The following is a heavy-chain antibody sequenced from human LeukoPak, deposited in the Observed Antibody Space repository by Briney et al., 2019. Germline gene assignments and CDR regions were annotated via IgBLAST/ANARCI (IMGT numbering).Heavy chain of an antibody. CDR3: ARVPIFGVVIEYNWFDP. D-gene: IGHD3-3*01. CDR1: GFTFSSYE. Sequence: GGSLRLSCAASGFTFSSYEMNWVRQAPGKGLEWVSYISSSGSTIYYADSVKGRFTISRDNAKNSLYLQMNSLRAEDTAVYYCARVPIFGVVIEYNWFDPWGQGTLVTDSS. V-gene: IGHV3-48*03. CDR2: ISSSGSTI. J-gene: IGHJ5*02.